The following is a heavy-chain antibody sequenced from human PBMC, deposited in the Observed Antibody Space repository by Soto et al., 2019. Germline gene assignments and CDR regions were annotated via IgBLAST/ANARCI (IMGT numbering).Heavy chain of an antibody. D-gene: IGHD3-22*01. V-gene: IGHV4-4*02. CDR2: IYHSGST. J-gene: IGHJ4*02. CDR3: AKALDYDSSGYYYFDY. Sequence: PSETLSLTCAVSGGSISSENWWSWVRQPPGKGLEWIGEIYHSGSTNYNPSLKSRVTISIDKSRNQFSLFLQMSSLRPEDTALYYCAKALDYDSSGYYYFDYWGQGTLVTVSS. CDR1: GGSISSENW.